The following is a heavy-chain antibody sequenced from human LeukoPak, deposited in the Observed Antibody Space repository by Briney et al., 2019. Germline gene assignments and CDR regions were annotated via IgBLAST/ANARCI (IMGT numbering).Heavy chain of an antibody. CDR2: INPSGGST. V-gene: IGHV1-46*01. D-gene: IGHD3-10*01. J-gene: IGHJ6*03. CDR1: GYTFTGYY. CDR3: SRDWDYYGSGTVYYMDV. Sequence: ASVKVSCKASGYTFTGYYMHWVRQAPGQGLEWMGIINPSGGSTSYAQKFQGRVTMTRDMSTSTVYMELSSLRSEDTAVYYCSRDWDYYGSGTVYYMDVWGKGTTVTVSS.